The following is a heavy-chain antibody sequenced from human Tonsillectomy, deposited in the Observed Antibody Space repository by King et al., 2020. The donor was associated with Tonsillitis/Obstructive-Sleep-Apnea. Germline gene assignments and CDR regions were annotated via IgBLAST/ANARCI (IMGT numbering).Heavy chain of an antibody. CDR3: ARVGSAWPKY. CDR2: SSYTGNT. CDR1: GASMSNYY. J-gene: IGHJ4*02. V-gene: IGHV4-59*01. Sequence: QLQESGPGLVKPSETLALTCTVSGASMSNYYWSWIRQAPGKRLEWIGYSSYTGNTKYNPSLKSRVSISVDRSNDQFSLRLTSMTAAETAVYYCARVGSAWPKYGRPGILVTVSS. D-gene: IGHD6-19*01.